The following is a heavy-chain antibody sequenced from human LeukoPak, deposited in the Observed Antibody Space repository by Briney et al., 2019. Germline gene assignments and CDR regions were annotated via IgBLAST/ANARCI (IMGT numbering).Heavy chain of an antibody. CDR1: GGTFSSYA. CDR2: IIPIFGTA. V-gene: IGHV1-69*05. D-gene: IGHD3-22*01. J-gene: IGHJ4*02. Sequence: SVTVSCTASGGTFSSYAISWVRQAPGQGLEWMGGIIPIFGTANYAQKFQGRVTITTDESTSTAYMELSSLRPEDTAVYYCARGPSPGYYDSSGYSPFDYWGQGTLVTVSS. CDR3: ARGPSPGYYDSSGYSPFDY.